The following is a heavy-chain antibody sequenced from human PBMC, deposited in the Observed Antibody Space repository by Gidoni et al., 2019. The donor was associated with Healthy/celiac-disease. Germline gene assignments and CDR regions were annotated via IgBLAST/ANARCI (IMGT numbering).Heavy chain of an antibody. CDR3: ASGSIAAAMYYFDY. V-gene: IGHV4-39*07. D-gene: IGHD6-13*01. J-gene: IGHJ4*02. CDR2: IYYSGST. CDR1: GGSISRSSYY. Sequence: QLQLQESGPGLVKPSETLSLTCTVPGGSISRSSYYWGWIRQPPGKGLEWIGSIYYSGSTYYNPSLKSRVTISVDTSKNQFSLKLSSVTAADTAVYYCASGSIAAAMYYFDYWGQGTLVTVSS.